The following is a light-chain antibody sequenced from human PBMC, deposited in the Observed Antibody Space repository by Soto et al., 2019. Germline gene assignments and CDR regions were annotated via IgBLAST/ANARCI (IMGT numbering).Light chain of an antibody. Sequence: QSVLTQPPCVSGSPGQSVTISCTGTSSDFDSSNRVSWYQQPPGTAPKLLISDVSNRPSGVPDRFSGSKSGNTAALTISGLQAEDEADYYCSSYTSSSTYVFGTGTKVTVL. CDR1: SSDFDSSNR. V-gene: IGLV2-18*02. CDR3: SSYTSSSTYV. CDR2: DVS. J-gene: IGLJ1*01.